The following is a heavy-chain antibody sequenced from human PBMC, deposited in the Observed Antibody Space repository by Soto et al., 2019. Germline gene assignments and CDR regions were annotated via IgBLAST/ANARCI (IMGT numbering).Heavy chain of an antibody. J-gene: IGHJ5*02. V-gene: IGHV2-5*02. D-gene: IGHD6-13*01. CDR2: IYWDDDK. Sequence: QITLKESGPTLVKPTQTLTLTCTFSGFSLSTSGVGVGWIRQPPGKALEWLALIYWDDDKRYSPSLKSRLTITKDTSNNPVVLTMPNMDPVDTATYFCAHSRGSNTWSPRPCDPWGQGTLVTVSS. CDR1: GFSLSTSGVG. CDR3: AHSRGSNTWSPRPCDP.